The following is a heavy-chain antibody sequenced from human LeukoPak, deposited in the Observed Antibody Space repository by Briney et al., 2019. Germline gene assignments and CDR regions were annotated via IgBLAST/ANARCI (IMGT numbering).Heavy chain of an antibody. CDR2: VADYGSV. Sequence: SETLSLTCAVYGGSFTNYFWSWVRKSPGKGLEWIGEVADYGSVNYNPSLQSRVTISLDTSKYHFSLTVSSMTAADTAGYYCARRRVTVIVVSTFDSWGQGTLVTVSS. J-gene: IGHJ4*02. D-gene: IGHD3-22*01. CDR3: ARRRVTVIVVSTFDS. CDR1: GGSFTNYF. V-gene: IGHV4-34*01.